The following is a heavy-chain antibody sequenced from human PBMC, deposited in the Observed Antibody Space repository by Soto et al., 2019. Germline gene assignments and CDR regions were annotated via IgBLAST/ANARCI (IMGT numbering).Heavy chain of an antibody. J-gene: IGHJ2*01. Sequence: QVQLVQSGAEVKKPGASVKVSCKASGYTFNNYGISWVRQAPGQGLEWMGWIGPYNGNTDHAQNCQGRVTMTTDTSTNTAYMELRSLRADDTALYYCARCYCSVGSCDTCWHFDLWGRGTLVTVSS. CDR1: GYTFNNYG. D-gene: IGHD2-15*01. CDR3: ARCYCSVGSCDTCWHFDL. CDR2: IGPYNGNT. V-gene: IGHV1-18*01.